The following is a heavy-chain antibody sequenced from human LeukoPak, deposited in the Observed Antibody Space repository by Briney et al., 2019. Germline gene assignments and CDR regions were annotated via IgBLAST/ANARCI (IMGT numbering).Heavy chain of an antibody. J-gene: IGHJ4*02. CDR1: GYTFTSYY. CDR2: INPSGGST. D-gene: IGHD3-9*01. V-gene: IGHV1-46*01. CDR3: AADILTGGDFDY. Sequence: ASVKVSCKASGYTFTSYYMHWVRQAPGQGLEWMGIINPSGGSTGYAQKFQGRVTMTRDTSTSTVYMELSSLRSEDTAVYYCAADILTGGDFDYWGQGTLVTVSS.